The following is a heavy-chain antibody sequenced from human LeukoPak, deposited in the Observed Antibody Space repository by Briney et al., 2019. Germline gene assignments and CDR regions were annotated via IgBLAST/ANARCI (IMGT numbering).Heavy chain of an antibody. CDR3: ARHPRGYFDL. CDR2: ISYSGST. J-gene: IGHJ2*01. V-gene: IGHV4-59*08. CDR1: GGSISSYY. Sequence: SETLSLTCTVSGGSISSYYWSWIRQPPGKGLEWIGYISYSGSTNYNPSLKSRVNISVDTSKNQFSRKLSSVTAADTAVYYCARHPRGYFDLWGRGTVVTVSS.